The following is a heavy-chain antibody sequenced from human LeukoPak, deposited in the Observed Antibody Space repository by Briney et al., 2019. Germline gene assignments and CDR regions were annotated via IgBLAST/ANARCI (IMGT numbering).Heavy chain of an antibody. D-gene: IGHD3-10*01. Sequence: SETPSLTCTVSGGSISSYYWSWIRQPPGKGLEWIGYINYSGNTNYNPSLKSRVTISVDTSKNQFSLKLSSVTAADTAVYYCASFSWGSGSYNQEAIWSWFDPWGQGTLVTVSS. J-gene: IGHJ5*02. V-gene: IGHV4-59*08. CDR3: ASFSWGSGSYNQEAIWSWFDP. CDR2: INYSGNT. CDR1: GGSISSYY.